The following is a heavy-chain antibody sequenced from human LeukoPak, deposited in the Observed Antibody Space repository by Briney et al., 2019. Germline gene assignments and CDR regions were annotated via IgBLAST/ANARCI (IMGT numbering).Heavy chain of an antibody. V-gene: IGHV5-51*01. J-gene: IGHJ4*02. D-gene: IGHD3-16*01. CDR3: ARHSCYDS. Sequence: GESLKISCKGSGFTFNTYSFAWVRQMPGKGLEWMGVIYAGDSSTRYSPSFQGQVTISVDKSISTAYLQWRSLKASYSAIYYCARHSCYDSWGQGTLVTVSS. CDR2: IYAGDSST. CDR1: GFTFNTYS.